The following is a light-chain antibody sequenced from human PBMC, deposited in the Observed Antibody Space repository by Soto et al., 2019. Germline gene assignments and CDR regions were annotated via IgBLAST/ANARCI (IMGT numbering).Light chain of an antibody. J-gene: IGKJ1*01. Sequence: EIVLTQSPGTLSLSPGERATLSCRASQSVSSSYLAWYQQKPGQAPRLLIYGASSRATGIPDRFSGSGSGTDFTLTISRLEPEDCSVYYCQQYGSSPKTFGHGTKVEIK. V-gene: IGKV3-20*01. CDR1: QSVSSSY. CDR3: QQYGSSPKT. CDR2: GAS.